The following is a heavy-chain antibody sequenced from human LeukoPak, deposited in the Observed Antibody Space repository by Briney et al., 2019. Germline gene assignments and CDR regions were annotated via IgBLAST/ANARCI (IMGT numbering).Heavy chain of an antibody. D-gene: IGHD6-19*01. CDR1: GHTFTSYG. CDR2: ISAYNGNT. CDR3: ARTRAVAGSPYYFDY. J-gene: IGHJ4*02. Sequence: ASVKVSCKASGHTFTSYGISWVRQALVQRVEWMGWISAYNGNTNYAQERQGRVSMTTDRSTSTAYMELRSLRSDDTAVYYCARTRAVAGSPYYFDYWGQGTLVTVSS. V-gene: IGHV1-18*01.